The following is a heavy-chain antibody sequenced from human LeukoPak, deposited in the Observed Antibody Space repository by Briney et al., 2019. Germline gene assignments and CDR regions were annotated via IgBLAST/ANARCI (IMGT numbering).Heavy chain of an antibody. V-gene: IGHV3-53*01. CDR1: GFTVSSNY. Sequence: GGSLRLSCAASGFTVSSNYMSWVRQAPGKGLEWVSVMYSGGKTYYAASVKGRFTISRDNSKNTLHLQMNSLRAEDTAVYYCVREGYNNTWYRSWGQGTLATVSS. CDR3: VREGYNNTWYRS. J-gene: IGHJ5*02. D-gene: IGHD6-13*01. CDR2: MYSGGKT.